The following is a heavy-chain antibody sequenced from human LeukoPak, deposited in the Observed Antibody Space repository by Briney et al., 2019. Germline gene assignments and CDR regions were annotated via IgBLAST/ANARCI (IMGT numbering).Heavy chain of an antibody. CDR1: GDSISSSSYY. CDR2: IYYSGRT. J-gene: IGHJ4*02. V-gene: IGHV4-39*07. D-gene: IGHD3-10*01. Sequence: PSETLSLTCTVSGDSISSSSYYWGWIRQPPGKGLEWIGSIYYSGRTYYNPSLKSRVTISVDTSKNQFSLKLSSVTAADTAVYYCARDKRMVRGVIDMDWGQGTLVTVSS. CDR3: ARDKRMVRGVIDMD.